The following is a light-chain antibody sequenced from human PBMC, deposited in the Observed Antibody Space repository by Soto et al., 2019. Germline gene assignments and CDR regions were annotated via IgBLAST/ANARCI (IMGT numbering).Light chain of an antibody. V-gene: IGLV1-44*01. Sequence: QSVLTQPPSAYGTPGQRVTISCSGSSSNIGINTVNWYQQLPGTAHKLLIYTSNQRPSGVPGRFAASKSGTSASLAISGLQSEEEAKSYCAAWDDSLNVVFGGGTTLNVL. J-gene: IGLJ2*01. CDR1: SSNIGINT. CDR3: AAWDDSLNVV. CDR2: TSN.